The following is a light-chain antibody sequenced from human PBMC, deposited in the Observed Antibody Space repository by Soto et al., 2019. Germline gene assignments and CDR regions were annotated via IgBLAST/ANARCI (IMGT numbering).Light chain of an antibody. Sequence: QSVLTQPPSVSASPGQKIIISCSGSTSNIGNNFVSWYQQLPGTAPKLVIYDNNKRPSGIPDRFSGSKSGTSATLGITGVQTGDEADFYCGTWDTSLSGVVFGGGTKLTVL. V-gene: IGLV1-51*01. J-gene: IGLJ2*01. CDR1: TSNIGNNF. CDR2: DNN. CDR3: GTWDTSLSGVV.